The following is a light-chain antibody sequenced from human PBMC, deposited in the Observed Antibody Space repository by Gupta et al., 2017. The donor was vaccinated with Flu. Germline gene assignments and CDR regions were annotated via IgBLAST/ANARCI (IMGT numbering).Light chain of an antibody. V-gene: IGLV2-14*01. CDR2: EVS. J-gene: IGLJ3*02. CDR3: SSYTSSSTWV. CDR1: SSDAGGYNY. Sequence: QSALTQPASVSGSPGQSITISCTGTSSDAGGYNYVSWYQQQPGKAPKLMIYEVSNRPSGVSNRFSGSKSGNTASLTISGLQAEDEADYYCSSYTSSSTWVFGGGTKLTVL.